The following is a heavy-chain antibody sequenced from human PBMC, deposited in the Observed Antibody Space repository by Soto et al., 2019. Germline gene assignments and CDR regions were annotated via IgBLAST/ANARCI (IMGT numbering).Heavy chain of an antibody. D-gene: IGHD6-13*01. CDR1: GGSISSSSYY. V-gene: IGHV4-39*01. J-gene: IGHJ4*02. Sequence: SETLSLTCTVSGGSISSSSYYWGWIRQPPGKGLEWIGSIYYSGSTYYNPSLKSRVTISVDTSKNQFSLKLSSVTAADTAVYYCARLDSSSWYYFDYGGQGTLVTVSS. CDR2: IYYSGST. CDR3: ARLDSSSWYYFDY.